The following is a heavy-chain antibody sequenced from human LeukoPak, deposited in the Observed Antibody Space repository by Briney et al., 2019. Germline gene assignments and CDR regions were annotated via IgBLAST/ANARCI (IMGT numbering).Heavy chain of an antibody. Sequence: SETLSLTCTVSGGSTSGYYWVWIRQPPGKGLEWIGYIYHSGSTSYYPSLKSRVTISVDKSKNQFSLKLNSVTAADTAVYYCAREVGVVPAAIGNAFDIWGQGTMVTVSS. V-gene: IGHV4-59*12. J-gene: IGHJ3*02. D-gene: IGHD2-2*01. CDR2: IYHSGST. CDR3: AREVGVVPAAIGNAFDI. CDR1: GGSTSGYY.